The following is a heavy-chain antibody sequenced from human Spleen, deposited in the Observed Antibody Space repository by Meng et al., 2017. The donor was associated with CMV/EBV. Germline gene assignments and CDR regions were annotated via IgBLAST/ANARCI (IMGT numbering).Heavy chain of an antibody. D-gene: IGHD2-2*01. CDR1: GFTFSDYY. CDR3: AKDIGIVPAANDY. CDR2: ISGSGGST. Sequence: GGSLRLSCAASGFTFSDYYMSWIRQAPGKGLEWVSGISGSGGSTYYADSVKGRFTTSRDNSKNTLYLQMNSLRAEDTAVYYCAKDIGIVPAANDYWGQGTLVTVSS. J-gene: IGHJ4*02. V-gene: IGHV3-23*01.